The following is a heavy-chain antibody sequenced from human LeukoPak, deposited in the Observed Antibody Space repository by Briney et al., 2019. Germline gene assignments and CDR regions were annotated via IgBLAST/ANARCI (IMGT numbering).Heavy chain of an antibody. V-gene: IGHV3-74*01. J-gene: IGHJ4*02. CDR3: ARDQGSSVPTSDY. CDR1: GFTFSSYW. D-gene: IGHD2-2*01. CDR2: INSDGSST. Sequence: GGSLRLSCAASGFTFSSYWMHWVRQAPGKGLVWVSRINSDGSSTSYADSVKGRFTISRDNAKNSLYLQMNSLRAEDTAVYYCARDQGSSVPTSDYWGQGTLVTVSS.